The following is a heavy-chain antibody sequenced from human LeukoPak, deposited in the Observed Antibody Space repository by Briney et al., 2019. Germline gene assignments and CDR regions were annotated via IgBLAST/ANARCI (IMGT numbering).Heavy chain of an antibody. V-gene: IGHV3-30*02. CDR2: IRYDGSNK. CDR3: ATSSPYSSSWYGYYFDY. Sequence: GGSLRLSCAASGFTVSTNYMTWIRQAPGKGLEWVAFIRYDGSNKYYADSVKGRFTISRDNSKNTLYLQMNSLRAEDTAVYYCATSSPYSSSWYGYYFDYWGQGTLVTVSS. J-gene: IGHJ4*02. D-gene: IGHD6-13*01. CDR1: GFTVSTNY.